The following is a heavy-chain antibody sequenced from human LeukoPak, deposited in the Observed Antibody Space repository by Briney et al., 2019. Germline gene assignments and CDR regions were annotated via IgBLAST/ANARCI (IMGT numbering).Heavy chain of an antibody. V-gene: IGHV3-48*02. D-gene: IGHD3-16*01. CDR2: MSKSSTI. J-gene: IGHJ4*02. CDR3: ARVRLGASPFFDY. CDR1: GFXFSSYT. Sequence: PGGSLRLSCAGSGFXFSSYTINWVRQAPGKGLEWVSYMSKSSTIYYADSVKGRFTISRDNVKNSLYLQMNSLKDEDTDVYYCARVRLGASPFFDYWGQGTLVTVS.